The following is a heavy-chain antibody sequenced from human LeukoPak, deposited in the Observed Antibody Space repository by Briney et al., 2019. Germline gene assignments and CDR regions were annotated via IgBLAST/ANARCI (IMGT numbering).Heavy chain of an antibody. CDR2: ISAYNGNT. CDR1: GYTFTSYG. D-gene: IGHD3-10*01. V-gene: IGHV1-18*01. J-gene: IGHJ4*02. CDR3: ARTDTDYYGSGSYYSQTH. Sequence: VASVKVSCKASGYTFTSYGISRVRQAPGQGLEWMGWISAYNGNTNYAQKLQGRVTMTTDTSTSTAYMELRSLRSDDTAVYYCARTDTDYYGSGSYYSQTHWGQGTLVTVSS.